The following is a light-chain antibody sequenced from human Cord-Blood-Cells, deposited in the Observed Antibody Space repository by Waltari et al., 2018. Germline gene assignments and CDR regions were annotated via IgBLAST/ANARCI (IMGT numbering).Light chain of an antibody. CDR3: QQSYSTPPIT. V-gene: IGKV1-39*01. CDR1: QSISSY. CDR2: AAS. J-gene: IGKJ5*01. Sequence: DIQMTQSPSSLSASVGDRVPIPCRASQSISSYLNWYQQKPGKAPKLLIYAASSLQSGVPSRFSGSGSRTDFTLTISSLQPEDFATYYGQQSYSTPPITFGQGTRLEIK.